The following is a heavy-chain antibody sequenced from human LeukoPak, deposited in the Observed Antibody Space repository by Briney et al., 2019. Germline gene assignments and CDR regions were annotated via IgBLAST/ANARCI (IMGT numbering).Heavy chain of an antibody. V-gene: IGHV3-7*01. CDR1: GFTFTNSW. J-gene: IGHJ3*02. D-gene: IGHD3-10*01. CDR2: IKQDGSET. Sequence: PGGSLRLSCVVSGFTFTNSWMSWVRQAPGKGLEWVANIKQDGSETHYVDSVKGRFTISRDKAKNSLYLQMNSLRAEDTAMYYCAIEPGRGYSFDIWGQGTVVAVSS. CDR3: AIEPGRGYSFDI.